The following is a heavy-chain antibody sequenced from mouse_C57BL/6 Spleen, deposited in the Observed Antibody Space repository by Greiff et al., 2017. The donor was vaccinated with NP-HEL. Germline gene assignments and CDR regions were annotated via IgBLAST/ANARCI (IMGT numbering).Heavy chain of an antibody. V-gene: IGHV10-1*01. CDR2: IRSKSNNYAT. Sequence: EVMLVESGGGLVQPKGSLKLSCAASGFSFNTYAMNWVRQAPGKGLEWVARIRSKSNNYATYYADSVKDRFTISRDDSESMLYLQMNNLKTEDTAMYYCVRPDGSSYDWYFDVWGTGTTVTVSS. CDR1: GFSFNTYA. CDR3: VRPDGSSYDWYFDV. J-gene: IGHJ1*03. D-gene: IGHD1-1*01.